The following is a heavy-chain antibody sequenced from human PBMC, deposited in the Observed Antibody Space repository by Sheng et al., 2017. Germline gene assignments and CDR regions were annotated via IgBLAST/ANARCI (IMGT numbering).Heavy chain of an antibody. CDR2: IIPIFGTA. CDR1: GGTFSSYA. D-gene: IGHD2-21*01. CDR3: ARARAGAYCGGDCDGRFDI. J-gene: IGHJ3*02. Sequence: QVQLVQSGAEVKKPGSSVKVSCKASGGTFSSYAISWVRQAPGQGLEWMGGIIPIFGTANYAQKFQGRVTITTDESTSTAYMELSSLRSEDTAVYYCARARAGAYCGGDCDGRFDIWGQGTMVTVSS. V-gene: IGHV1-69*05.